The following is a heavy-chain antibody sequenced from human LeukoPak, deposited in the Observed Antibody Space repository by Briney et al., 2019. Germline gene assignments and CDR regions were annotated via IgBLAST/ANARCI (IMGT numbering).Heavy chain of an antibody. CDR1: GYTFSSYG. CDR3: ARDYGFGPRAPGGY. V-gene: IGHV1-18*01. CDR2: ISAYNGDT. D-gene: IGHD3/OR15-3a*01. Sequence: ASVKVSCKASGYTFSSYGVSWVRQAPGQGLEWMGWISAYNGDTNYAQKLQGRVTMTTDTSTSTAYMELRGLRSDDTAMYYCARDYGFGPRAPGGYWGQGTLVTVSS. J-gene: IGHJ4*02.